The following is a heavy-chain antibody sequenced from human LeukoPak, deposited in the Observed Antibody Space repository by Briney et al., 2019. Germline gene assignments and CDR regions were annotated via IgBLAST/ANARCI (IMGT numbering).Heavy chain of an antibody. CDR1: GYSFTSYW. J-gene: IGHJ3*02. Sequence: GESLKISCKGSGYSFTSYWIGWVRQMPGKGLERMGIIYPGDSDTRYSPSFQGQVTISADKSISTAYLQWSSLKASDTAMYYCARPFYYDILTGYVDAFDIWGQGTMVTVSS. CDR2: IYPGDSDT. CDR3: ARPFYYDILTGYVDAFDI. V-gene: IGHV5-51*01. D-gene: IGHD3-9*01.